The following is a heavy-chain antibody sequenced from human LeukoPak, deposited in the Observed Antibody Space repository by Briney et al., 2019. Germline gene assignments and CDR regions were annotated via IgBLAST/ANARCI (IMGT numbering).Heavy chain of an antibody. J-gene: IGHJ4*02. CDR3: AGDTSYYDILTGFHKPGYFDY. V-gene: IGHV4-59*01. Sequence: SETLSLTCTVSGGSISSYYWSWIRQPPGKGLEWIGYIYYSGSTNYNPSLKSRVTISVDTSKNQFSLKLSSVTAADTAVYYCAGDTSYYDILTGFHKPGYFDYWGQGTLVTVSS. CDR1: GGSISSYY. CDR2: IYYSGST. D-gene: IGHD3-9*01.